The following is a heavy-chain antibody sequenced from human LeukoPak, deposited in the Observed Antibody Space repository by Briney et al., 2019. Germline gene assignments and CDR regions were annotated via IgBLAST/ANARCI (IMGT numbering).Heavy chain of an antibody. CDR2: ISAYNGNT. CDR1: GYNFTSYG. V-gene: IGHV1-18*01. J-gene: IGHJ4*02. D-gene: IGHD2-2*01. Sequence: ASVKVSCKASGYNFTSYGISWVRQAPGQGLEWMGWISAYNGNTNYAQKLQGRVTMTTDTSTSTAYMELRSLRSDDTAVYYCARGYQLPPTMEFDYWGQGTLVTVSS. CDR3: ARGYQLPPTMEFDY.